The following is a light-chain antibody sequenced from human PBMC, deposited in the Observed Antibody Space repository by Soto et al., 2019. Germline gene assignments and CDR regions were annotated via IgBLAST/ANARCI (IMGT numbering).Light chain of an antibody. V-gene: IGKV1D-12*01. J-gene: IGKJ5*01. CDR1: QGISSY. CDR2: EAT. Sequence: YVGDRITINCLASQGISSYLAWYHQKPGKAPRLLIYEATNLQSGVPPRFSGSGSGTDFTLTISILQPEDFATYVCPPRTSFPITFAQGT. CDR3: PPRTSFPIT.